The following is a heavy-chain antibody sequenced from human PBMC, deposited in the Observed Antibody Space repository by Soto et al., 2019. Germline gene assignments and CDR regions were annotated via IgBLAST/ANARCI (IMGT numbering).Heavy chain of an antibody. V-gene: IGHV1-3*01. CDR1: GYTFTSYD. D-gene: IGHD5-12*01. CDR2: ISAGNGNT. CDR3: ATLGRIVATISRDAFDI. Sequence: ASVKVSCKASGYTFTSYDINWVLQATGERLEWMGWISAGNGNTKYSQKFQGRVTITRDTSASTAYMELSSLRSEDTAVYYCATLGRIVATISRDAFDIWGQGTMVTVSS. J-gene: IGHJ3*02.